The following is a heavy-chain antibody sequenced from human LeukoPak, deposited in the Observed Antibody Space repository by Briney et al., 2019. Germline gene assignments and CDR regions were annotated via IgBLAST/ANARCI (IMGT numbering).Heavy chain of an antibody. CDR3: VRDGTGDSSGWHL. V-gene: IGHV4-4*07. Sequence: SETLSLTCAVYGGSFSGYYWSWIRQPAGKGLEWIGRIHTRGTTDYNPSLKSRVSMSVDTSKNQFFLRLRSVTAADTAVYYCVRDGTGDSSGWHLWGQGTLVTVSS. CDR1: GGSFSGYY. J-gene: IGHJ4*02. CDR2: IHTRGTT. D-gene: IGHD6-19*01.